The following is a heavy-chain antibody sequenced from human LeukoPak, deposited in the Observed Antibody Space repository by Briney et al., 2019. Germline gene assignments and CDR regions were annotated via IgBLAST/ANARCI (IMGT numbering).Heavy chain of an antibody. J-gene: IGHJ4*02. CDR3: AKDSPARYYDFWSGYSSFDY. V-gene: IGHV3-23*01. CDR1: GFTFSSYA. CDR2: ISGSGGST. D-gene: IGHD3-3*01. Sequence: GGSLRLSCAASGFTFSSYAVSWVRQAPGKGLEWVSAISGSGGSTYYADSVKGRFTISRDNSKNTLYLQMNSLRAEDTAVYYCAKDSPARYYDFWSGYSSFDYWGQGTLVTVSS.